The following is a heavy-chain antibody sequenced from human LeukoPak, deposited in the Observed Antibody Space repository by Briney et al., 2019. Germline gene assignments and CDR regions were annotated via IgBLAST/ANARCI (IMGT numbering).Heavy chain of an antibody. CDR1: GGSFSSYY. J-gene: IGHJ6*03. CDR3: ARDAPSPHYYYMDV. CDR2: IDHSGST. Sequence: SETLSLTCAVSGGSFSSYYWSWIRQPPGKGLEWIGEIDHSGSTNYNPSLKSRVTISVDTSKSQFSLKLSSVTAADTAVYYCARDAPSPHYYYMDVWGKGTTVTVSS. V-gene: IGHV4-34*01. D-gene: IGHD2-2*01.